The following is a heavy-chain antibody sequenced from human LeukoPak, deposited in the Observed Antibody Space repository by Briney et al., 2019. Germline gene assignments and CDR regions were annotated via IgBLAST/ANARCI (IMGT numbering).Heavy chain of an antibody. CDR1: GYTLTELS. D-gene: IGHD4-23*01. V-gene: IGHV1-24*01. J-gene: IGHJ6*02. Sequence: ASVKVSCKVSGYTLTELSMHWVRQAPGKGLEWMEGFDPEDGETIYAQKFQGRVTMTEDTSTDTAYMELSSLRSEDTAVYYCATDRGGKDYYYYYGMDVWGQGTTVTVSS. CDR2: FDPEDGET. CDR3: ATDRGGKDYYYYYGMDV.